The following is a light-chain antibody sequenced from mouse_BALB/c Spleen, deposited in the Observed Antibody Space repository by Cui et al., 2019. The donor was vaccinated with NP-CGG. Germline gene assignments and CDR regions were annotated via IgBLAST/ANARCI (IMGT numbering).Light chain of an antibody. CDR2: GTN. CDR3: ALWYSNHWV. CDR1: TGAVTTSNY. V-gene: IGLV1*01. Sequence: AVVTQASPLTTSPGETVTLTCRSSTGAVTTSNYANWVQEKPDHLFTGLIGGTNNRAPGVPARFSGSLIGDKAALTITGAQTEDEAIYFCALWYSNHWVFGGGTKLTV. J-gene: IGLJ1*01.